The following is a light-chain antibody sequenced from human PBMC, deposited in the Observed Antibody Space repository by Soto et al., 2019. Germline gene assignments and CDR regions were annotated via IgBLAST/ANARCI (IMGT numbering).Light chain of an antibody. CDR2: DVS. V-gene: IGLV2-14*03. CDR3: FAYTSGSTLYV. CDR1: SSDVGGYNS. Sequence: QSALTQPASVSGSPGQSITISCTGTSSDVGGYNSVSWYQQHPGKAPKLMIFDVSSRPSGVSIRFYGSKSGNTASLTISGLRAEDEADYYCFAYTSGSTLYVFGTGTKLTVL. J-gene: IGLJ1*01.